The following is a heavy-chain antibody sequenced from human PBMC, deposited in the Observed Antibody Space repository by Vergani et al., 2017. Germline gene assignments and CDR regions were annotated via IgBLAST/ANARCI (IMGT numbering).Heavy chain of an antibody. CDR3: AREGAGLGGDSSGPPAY. CDR1: GFTFSDYY. CDR2: ISSSSSYT. V-gene: IGHV3-11*05. Sequence: QVQLVESGGGLVKPGGSLRLSCAASGFTFSDYYMSWIRQAPGKGLEWVSYISSSSSYTNYADSVTGRFTISRDNAKNSLYLQMNSLGAEDTAVYYCAREGAGLGGDSSGPPAYWGQGTLVTVSS. J-gene: IGHJ4*02. D-gene: IGHD3-22*01.